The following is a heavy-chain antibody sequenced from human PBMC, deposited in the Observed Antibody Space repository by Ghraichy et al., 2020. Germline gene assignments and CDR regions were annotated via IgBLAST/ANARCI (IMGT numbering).Heavy chain of an antibody. V-gene: IGHV4-34*01. CDR3: ARAASYSSRSDY. J-gene: IGHJ4*02. CDR2: INHSGST. CDR1: GGSFSGYY. D-gene: IGHD6-13*01. Sequence: SETLSPTCAVYGGSFSGYYWSWIRQPPGKGLEWIGEINHSGSTNYNPSLKSRVTISVDTSKNQFSLKLSSVTAADTAVYYCARAASYSSRSDYWGQGTLVTVSS.